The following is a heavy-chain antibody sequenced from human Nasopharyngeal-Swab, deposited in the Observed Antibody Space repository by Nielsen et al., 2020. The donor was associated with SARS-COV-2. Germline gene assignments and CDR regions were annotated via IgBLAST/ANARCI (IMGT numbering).Heavy chain of an antibody. Sequence: WIRQPPGKGLEWIGYIYYSGSTYYNPSLKSRVIISVDTSKNQFSLRLSSVTAADTAVYYCARDTNYYGSGGTLDYWGQGTLVTVSS. CDR2: IYYSGST. D-gene: IGHD3-10*01. J-gene: IGHJ4*02. V-gene: IGHV4-31*02. CDR3: ARDTNYYGSGGTLDY.